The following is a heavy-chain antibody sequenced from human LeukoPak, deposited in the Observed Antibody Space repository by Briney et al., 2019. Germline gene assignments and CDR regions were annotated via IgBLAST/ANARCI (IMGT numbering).Heavy chain of an antibody. V-gene: IGHV4-59*01. Sequence: SETLSLTCTVSGGSISSYYWSWIRQPPGKGLEWIGYIYYSGSTNYNPSLKSRVTISVDTSKNQFSLKLSSVTAADTAVYYCARDHLPRYCSSTSCSYYYYYGMDVWGQGTTVTVSS. D-gene: IGHD2-2*01. CDR1: GGSISSYY. CDR3: ARDHLPRYCSSTSCSYYYYYGMDV. CDR2: IYYSGST. J-gene: IGHJ6*02.